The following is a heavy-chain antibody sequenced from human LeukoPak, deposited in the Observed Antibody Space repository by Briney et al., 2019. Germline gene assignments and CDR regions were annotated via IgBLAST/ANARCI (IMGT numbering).Heavy chain of an antibody. J-gene: IGHJ4*02. V-gene: IGHV3-74*01. CDR3: ARNTAGLTFDY. CDR1: GFTFSSYW. CDR2: IKSDGSST. Sequence: GGSLRLSCAASGFTFSSYWMHWVRQAPGKGLVWVSRIKSDGSSTNYADSVKGRFTISGGNAENTLYLQMNSLRAEDTAVYYCARNTAGLTFDYWGQGTLVTVSS. D-gene: IGHD5-18*01.